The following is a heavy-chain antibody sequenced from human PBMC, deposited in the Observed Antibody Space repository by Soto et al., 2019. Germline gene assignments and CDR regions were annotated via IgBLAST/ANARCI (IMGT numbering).Heavy chain of an antibody. Sequence: GGSLRLSCAASGFTFSSYAMHWVRQAPGKGLEWVAVISYDGSNKYYADSVKGRFTISRDNSKNTLYLQMNSLRAEDTAVYYCARVLSYDSSGYQKLYYYYYGMDVWGQGTTVTVSS. CDR2: ISYDGSNK. CDR1: GFTFSSYA. J-gene: IGHJ6*02. CDR3: ARVLSYDSSGYQKLYYYYYGMDV. D-gene: IGHD3-22*01. V-gene: IGHV3-30-3*01.